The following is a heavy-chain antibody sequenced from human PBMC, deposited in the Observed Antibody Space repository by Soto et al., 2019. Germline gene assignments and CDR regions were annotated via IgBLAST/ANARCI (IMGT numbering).Heavy chain of an antibody. CDR1: GGSFSGYY. Sequence: SETLSLTCAVYGGSFSGYYWSWIRQPPGKGLEWIGEINHSGSTNYNPSLKSRVTISVDTSKNQSSLKLSSVTAADTAVYYCARGRRWLQSYYYYYGMDVWGQGTTVTVSS. V-gene: IGHV4-34*01. D-gene: IGHD5-12*01. J-gene: IGHJ6*02. CDR2: INHSGST. CDR3: ARGRRWLQSYYYYYGMDV.